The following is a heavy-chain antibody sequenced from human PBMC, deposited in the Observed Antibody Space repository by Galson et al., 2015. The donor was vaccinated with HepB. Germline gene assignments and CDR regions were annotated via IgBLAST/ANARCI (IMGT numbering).Heavy chain of an antibody. J-gene: IGHJ5*02. V-gene: IGHV4-59*01. Sequence: ETLSLTCTISSGSISTYFWSWIRQFPGEGLEYIGYISYDGSTNYNPSLKSRVTISLATSKNQFSLSLSSVTTADTAVYYCARDLGAYPDLWGQGALVTVSS. CDR2: ISYDGST. CDR3: ARDLGAYPDL. CDR1: SGSISTYF.